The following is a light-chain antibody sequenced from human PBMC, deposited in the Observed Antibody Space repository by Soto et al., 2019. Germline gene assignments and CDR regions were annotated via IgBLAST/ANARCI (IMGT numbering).Light chain of an antibody. CDR3: QQHGSSPRT. CDR2: GGS. J-gene: IGKJ1*01. Sequence: IVLTQSPGTLSLSPGEGVTLSCRASQSVDSRYLAWYQQKPGQAPRLLLYGGSRRATGIPDRFSGSGSGTDFTLTISRLEPEDFAVYYCQQHGSSPRTFGQGTKVEIK. CDR1: QSVDSRY. V-gene: IGKV3-20*01.